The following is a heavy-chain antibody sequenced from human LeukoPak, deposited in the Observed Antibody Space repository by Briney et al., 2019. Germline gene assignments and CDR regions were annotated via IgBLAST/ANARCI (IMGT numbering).Heavy chain of an antibody. V-gene: IGHV4-34*01. D-gene: IGHD5-18*01. CDR2: INHSGST. CDR1: GGSFSGYY. Sequence: SETLSLTCAVYGGSFSGYYWSWIRQPPGKGLEWVGEINHSGSTNYNPSLKSRVTISVDTSKNQFSLKLSSVTAADTAVYYCARATGYSYGYGLDYWGQGTLVTVSS. CDR3: ARATGYSYGYGLDY. J-gene: IGHJ4*02.